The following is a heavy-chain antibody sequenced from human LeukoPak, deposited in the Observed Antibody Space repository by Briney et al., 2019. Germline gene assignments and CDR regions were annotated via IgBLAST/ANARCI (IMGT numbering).Heavy chain of an antibody. Sequence: SETLSLTCTVSGGSISSYYWSWIRQPPGKGLEWIGYIYYSGSTNYNPSLKSRVTMSVDTSKNQFSLKLSSVTAADTAVYYCARHGGPSSWHRCDYWGQGTLDTVSS. J-gene: IGHJ4*02. V-gene: IGHV4-59*08. D-gene: IGHD6-13*01. CDR2: IYYSGST. CDR1: GGSISSYY. CDR3: ARHGGPSSWHRCDY.